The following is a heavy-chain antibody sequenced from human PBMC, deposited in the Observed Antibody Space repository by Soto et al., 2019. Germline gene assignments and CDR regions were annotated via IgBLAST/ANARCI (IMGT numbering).Heavy chain of an antibody. CDR3: ARAIAGRPDVFDF. D-gene: IGHD6-6*01. CDR1: GDSISGYC. J-gene: IGHJ4*02. CDR2: IYHSGSA. V-gene: IGHV4-59*01. Sequence: PSETLSLTCSVSGDSISGYCWSWIRQSPGKGLEWIAYIYHSGSANYNPSLKSRATISVDTSKNQFSLSLSSVTAADTAVYYCARAIAGRPDVFDFWGQGTLVTVSS.